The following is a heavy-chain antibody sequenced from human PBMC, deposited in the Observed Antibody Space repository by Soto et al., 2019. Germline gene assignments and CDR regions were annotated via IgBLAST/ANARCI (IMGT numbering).Heavy chain of an antibody. J-gene: IGHJ6*03. Sequence: GASVKVSCKASGGTFSSYTISWVRQAPGQGLEWMGRIIPILGIANYAQKFQGRVTITADKSTSTAYMELSSLRSEDTAVYYCAREVGYSSGPYYYYMDVWGKGTTVTVSS. D-gene: IGHD6-19*01. CDR3: AREVGYSSGPYYYYMDV. V-gene: IGHV1-69*04. CDR1: GGTFSSYT. CDR2: IIPILGIA.